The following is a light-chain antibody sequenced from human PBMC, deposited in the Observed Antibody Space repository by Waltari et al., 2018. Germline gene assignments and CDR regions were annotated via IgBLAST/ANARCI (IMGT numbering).Light chain of an antibody. V-gene: IGKV3-15*01. J-gene: IGKJ1*01. Sequence: EIVMTQSPATLSVSPGERATLFRRASQGGSSNFAWYQQKPGQAPRLLIYGASTRATGIPCGFSGSWSGTEFTRTISSLQSEDLAVYYCQQYNSWLTFGQGTKVEIK. CDR1: QGGSSN. CDR3: QQYNSWLT. CDR2: GAS.